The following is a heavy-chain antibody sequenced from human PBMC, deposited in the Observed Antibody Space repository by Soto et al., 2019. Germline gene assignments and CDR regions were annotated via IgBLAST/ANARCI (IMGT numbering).Heavy chain of an antibody. Sequence: SETRSRTWVVSGGSISYTGWWSLFRQSPRTGLEWIGQIHRGGYTNYNPSLKSRVIISVDTSMKQYSLDLSSVTAADTAIYYCARGSRYGAFDYWGQGALVTVSS. CDR2: IHRGGYT. J-gene: IGHJ4*02. CDR1: GGSISYTGW. CDR3: ARGSRYGAFDY. V-gene: IGHV4-4*02. D-gene: IGHD5-18*01.